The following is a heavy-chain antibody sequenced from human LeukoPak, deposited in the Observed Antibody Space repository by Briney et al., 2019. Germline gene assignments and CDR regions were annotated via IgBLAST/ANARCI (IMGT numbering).Heavy chain of an antibody. J-gene: IGHJ4*02. CDR2: ISGSGGST. CDR1: GFTFSSYW. V-gene: IGHV3-23*01. CDR3: AKGQSSSWYVFFPRSAASIDY. D-gene: IGHD6-13*01. Sequence: GGSLRLSCAASGFTFSSYWMSWVRQAPGKGLEWVSAISGSGGSTYYADSVKGRFTISRDNSKNTLYLQMNSLRAEDAAVYYCAKGQSSSWYVFFPRSAASIDYWGQGTLVTVSS.